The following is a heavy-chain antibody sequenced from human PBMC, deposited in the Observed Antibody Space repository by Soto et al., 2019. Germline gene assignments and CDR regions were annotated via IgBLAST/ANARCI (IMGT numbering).Heavy chain of an antibody. CDR3: ARPAFGRGSGSYQYYYYMDV. D-gene: IGHD3-10*01. CDR2: INHSGST. J-gene: IGHJ6*03. Sequence: QVQLQQWGAGLLKPSETLSLTCAVYGGSFSGYYWSWIRQPPGKGLEWNGEINHSGSTNYNPSLKSRVTISVDTSKNQFSLKLSSVTAADTAVYYCARPAFGRGSGSYQYYYYMDVWGKGTTVTVSS. V-gene: IGHV4-34*01. CDR1: GGSFSGYY.